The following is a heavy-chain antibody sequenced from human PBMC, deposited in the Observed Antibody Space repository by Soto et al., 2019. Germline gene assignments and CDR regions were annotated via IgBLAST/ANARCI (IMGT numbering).Heavy chain of an antibody. V-gene: IGHV3-30*18. Sequence: GGPLRHCCAASEFNFGSYGVHWILQAPGKGLEWVAVISYDGSNKYYADSVKGRFTISRDNSKNTLYLQMNSLRAEDTAVYYCAKDLLSGYYYGMDVWGQGTTVTVSS. CDR1: EFNFGSYG. CDR2: ISYDGSNK. J-gene: IGHJ6*02. CDR3: AKDLLSGYYYGMDV. D-gene: IGHD2-2*01.